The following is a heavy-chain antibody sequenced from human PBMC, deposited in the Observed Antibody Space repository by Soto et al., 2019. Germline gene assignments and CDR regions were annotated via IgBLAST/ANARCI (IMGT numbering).Heavy chain of an antibody. V-gene: IGHV1-69*01. CDR1: GGTFSNYA. Sequence: QVQVVQSGAEVKKPGTSVKVSCKASGGTFSNYAISWVRQAPGHGLEWVGGIIPLTETPVYAQKVQGRFTITEDEITSAAYMELSSLRSEDTAVYYCAIGTRSSWTYGFWGQGTLVTVSS. CDR2: IIPLTETP. J-gene: IGHJ4*02. CDR3: AIGTRSSWTYGF. D-gene: IGHD6-13*01.